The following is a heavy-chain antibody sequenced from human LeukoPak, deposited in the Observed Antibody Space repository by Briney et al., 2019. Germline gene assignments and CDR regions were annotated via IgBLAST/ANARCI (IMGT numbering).Heavy chain of an antibody. D-gene: IGHD6-19*01. CDR3: ARDRTPWVAGTRGMDV. Sequence: GASVKVSCNASVFTFTSYGISWVRQAPGQGLEWMGWISVHNGNTNYAQKVQGRVTMTTDTSTSTAYMELTSLRSDDTAVYFCARDRTPWVAGTRGMDVWGQGTAVTVSS. J-gene: IGHJ6*02. V-gene: IGHV1-18*01. CDR1: VFTFTSYG. CDR2: ISVHNGNT.